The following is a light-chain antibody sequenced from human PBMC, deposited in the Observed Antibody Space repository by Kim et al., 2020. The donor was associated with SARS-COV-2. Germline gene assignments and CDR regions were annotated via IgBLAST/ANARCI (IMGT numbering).Light chain of an antibody. Sequence: QTVVTQEPSFSVSPGGTVTLTCGLSSGSVSTSYYPSWYQQTPGQAPRTLIYSTNTRSSGVPDRFSGSILGNKAALTFTGAQADDESDYYCVLYMGSGIWVFGGGTQLTVL. J-gene: IGLJ3*02. CDR2: STN. CDR1: SGSVSTSYY. V-gene: IGLV8-61*01. CDR3: VLYMGSGIWV.